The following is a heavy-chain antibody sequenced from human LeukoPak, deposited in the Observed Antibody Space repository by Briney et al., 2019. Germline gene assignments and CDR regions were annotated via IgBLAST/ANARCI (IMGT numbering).Heavy chain of an antibody. Sequence: SETLSLTCTVSGYSISSSYYWGWIRQPPGKGLAGIGIIYHSASTYYNPSLKSRVNISVDTSKNQFSLKLSSVTAADTAVYYCARTYSGSYYAAFDIWGQGTMVTVSS. CDR3: ARTYSGSYYAAFDI. D-gene: IGHD1-26*01. CDR2: IYHSAST. CDR1: GYSISSSYY. V-gene: IGHV4-38-2*02. J-gene: IGHJ3*02.